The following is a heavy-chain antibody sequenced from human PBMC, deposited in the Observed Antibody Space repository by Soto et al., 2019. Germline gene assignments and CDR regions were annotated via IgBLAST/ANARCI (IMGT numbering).Heavy chain of an antibody. CDR2: MYSSGSV. J-gene: IGHJ4*02. D-gene: IGHD2-15*01. Sequence: QVQLQESGPGLVKPSETLSLTCTVSGVSITPFKWSWIRQSPGKGLEWIGYMYSSGSVNYNPSLQSRVTISMDTSKNQYSLKLISATAADTAVYYCAREWSAFDYWGQGILVTVSS. CDR1: GVSITPFK. CDR3: AREWSAFDY. V-gene: IGHV4-59*01.